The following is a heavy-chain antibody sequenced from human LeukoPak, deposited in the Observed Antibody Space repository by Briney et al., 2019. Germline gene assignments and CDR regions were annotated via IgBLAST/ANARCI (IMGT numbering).Heavy chain of an antibody. CDR2: ISAYNGNT. D-gene: IGHD5-12*01. Sequence: ASVKVSCKASGYTFTSYGISWVRQAPGQGLEWMGWISAYNGNTNYAQKLQGRVTMTTDTSTSTAYMELRSLRSDDTAVYYCARDWEAIYGGYDAYPPYFDYWGQGTLVTVSS. J-gene: IGHJ4*02. CDR3: ARDWEAIYGGYDAYPPYFDY. V-gene: IGHV1-18*01. CDR1: GYTFTSYG.